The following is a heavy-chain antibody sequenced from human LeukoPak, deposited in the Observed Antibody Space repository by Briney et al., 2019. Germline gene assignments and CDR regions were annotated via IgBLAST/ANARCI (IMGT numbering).Heavy chain of an antibody. CDR1: GYSFTSYD. D-gene: IGHD3-10*01. CDR3: AREAPMVRGVISYYYYGMDV. Sequence: GASVKVSCKASGYSFTSYDINWVRQATGQGLEWMGWMNPNSGNTGYAQKFQGRVTMTRNTSISTAYMELSSLSSEDTAVYYCAREAPMVRGVISYYYYGMDVWGQGTTVTVSS. CDR2: MNPNSGNT. J-gene: IGHJ6*02. V-gene: IGHV1-8*01.